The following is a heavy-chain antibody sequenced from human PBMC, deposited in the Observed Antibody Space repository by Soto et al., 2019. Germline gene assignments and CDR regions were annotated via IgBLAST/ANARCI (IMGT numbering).Heavy chain of an antibody. CDR3: ARKAIWGHYMDV. J-gene: IGHJ6*03. Sequence: GGSLRLSCAASGFTFSSYGMHWVRQAPGKGLEWVAVIWYDGSNKYYADSVKGRFTISRDNSKNTLYLQMNSLRAEDTAVYYCARKAIWGHYMDVWGKGTTVTVSS. CDR1: GFTFSSYG. D-gene: IGHD3-16*01. CDR2: IWYDGSNK. V-gene: IGHV3-33*01.